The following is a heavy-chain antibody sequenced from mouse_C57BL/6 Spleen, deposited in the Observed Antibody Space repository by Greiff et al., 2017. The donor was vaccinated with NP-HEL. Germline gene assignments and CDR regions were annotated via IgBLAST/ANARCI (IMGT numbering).Heavy chain of an antibody. V-gene: IGHV3-8*01. D-gene: IGHD1-1*01. CDR3: ARYESGLLRNFDV. J-gene: IGHJ1*03. CDR2: ISYSGST. Sequence: EVMLVESGPGLAKPSQTLSLTCSVTGYSITSDYWNWIRKFPGNKLEYMGYISYSGSTYYNPSLKSRISITRDTSKNQYYLQLNSVTTEDTATYYCARYESGLLRNFDVWGTGTTVTVSS. CDR1: GYSITSDY.